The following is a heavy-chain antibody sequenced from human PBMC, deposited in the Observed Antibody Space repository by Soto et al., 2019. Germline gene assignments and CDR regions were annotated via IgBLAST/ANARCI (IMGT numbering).Heavy chain of an antibody. D-gene: IGHD3-22*01. CDR3: ARGDYYDSSGGNWFDP. J-gene: IGHJ5*02. CDR2: IYYSGST. CDR1: GGSISSGGYY. V-gene: IGHV4-31*03. Sequence: TLSLTCTVSGGSISSGGYYWSWIRQHPGKGLEWIGYIYYSGSTYYNPSLKSRVTISVDTSKNQFSLKLSSVTAADTAVYYCARGDYYDSSGGNWFDPWGQGTLVTVS.